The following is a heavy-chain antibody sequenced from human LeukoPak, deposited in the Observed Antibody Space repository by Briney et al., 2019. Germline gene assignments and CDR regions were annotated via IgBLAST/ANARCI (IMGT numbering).Heavy chain of an antibody. CDR2: ISSYNGNT. CDR3: ARERRFCSGGSCYFGFGMDV. V-gene: IGHV1-18*01. J-gene: IGHJ6*02. Sequence: ASVKVSCKASGYTFTSYGISWVRQAPGQGLEWMGWISSYNGNTNYAQNLQGRVTMTTDTSTSTGYMELRSLRSDDTAVYYCARERRFCSGGSCYFGFGMDVWGQGTTVTVSS. CDR1: GYTFTSYG. D-gene: IGHD2-15*01.